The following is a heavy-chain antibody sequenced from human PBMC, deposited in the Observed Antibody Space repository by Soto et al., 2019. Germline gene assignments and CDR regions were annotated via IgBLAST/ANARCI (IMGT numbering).Heavy chain of an antibody. J-gene: IGHJ5*02. CDR1: GFTFSNAW. Sequence: GGSLRLSCAASGFTFSNAWMNWVRQAPGKGLEWVGRIKSKTDGGTTDYDAPVKGRITISRDDSKNKQYLQMNSKKTENKAKNYCTTGFTLHDSSGHHWGQGTLVTVSS. V-gene: IGHV3-15*07. D-gene: IGHD3-22*01. CDR2: IKSKTDGGTT. CDR3: TTGFTLHDSSGHH.